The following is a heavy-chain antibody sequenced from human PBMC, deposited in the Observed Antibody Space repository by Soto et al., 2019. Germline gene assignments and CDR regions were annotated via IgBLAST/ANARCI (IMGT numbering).Heavy chain of an antibody. Sequence: GASVKVSCKASGYRFIAYYIHWVRQAPGQGPEWLGWINPDSGATNYAQKFQGWATMTRDTSIRVVYMELPRLTYDDTAVYFCARDSSTGGGAIDYWGHGTLVTVSS. CDR1: GYRFIAYY. CDR3: ARDSSTGGGAIDY. V-gene: IGHV1-2*04. J-gene: IGHJ4*01. CDR2: INPDSGAT. D-gene: IGHD2-8*02.